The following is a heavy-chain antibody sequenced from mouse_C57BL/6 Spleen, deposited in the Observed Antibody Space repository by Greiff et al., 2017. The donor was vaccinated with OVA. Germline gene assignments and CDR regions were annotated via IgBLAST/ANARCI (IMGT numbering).Heavy chain of an antibody. CDR3: ARDYGLLYAMDY. CDR1: GFTFTDYY. D-gene: IGHD1-1*01. V-gene: IGHV7-3*01. Sequence: EVQVVESGGGLVQPGGSLSLSCAASGFTFTDYYMSWVRQPPGKALEWLGFIRNKANGYTTEYSASVKGRFTISRDNSQSILYLQMNALRAEDSATYYCARDYGLLYAMDYWGQGTSVTVSS. J-gene: IGHJ4*01. CDR2: IRNKANGYTT.